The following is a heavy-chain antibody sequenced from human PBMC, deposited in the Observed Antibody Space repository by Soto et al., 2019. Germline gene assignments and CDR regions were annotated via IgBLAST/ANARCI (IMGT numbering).Heavy chain of an antibody. V-gene: IGHV1-8*01. J-gene: IGHJ6*03. D-gene: IGHD2-15*01. CDR1: GYTFTSYD. CDR3: ARGLARRYCSGGSCYPRPQVYYYYYYYMDV. Sequence: ASVKVSCKASGYTFTSYDINWVRQATGQGLEWMGWMNPNSGNTGYAQKFQGGVTMTRNTSISTAYMELSSLRSEDTAVYYCARGLARRYCSGGSCYPRPQVYYYYYYYMDVWGKGTTVTVSS. CDR2: MNPNSGNT.